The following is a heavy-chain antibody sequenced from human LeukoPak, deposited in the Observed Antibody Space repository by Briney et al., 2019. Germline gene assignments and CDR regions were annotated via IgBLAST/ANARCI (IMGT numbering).Heavy chain of an antibody. J-gene: IGHJ6*03. D-gene: IGHD6-13*01. CDR3: ARDERQLGTYYYYYMDV. Sequence: SETLSLTCTVSGGSISSYYWSWIRQPAGKGLEWIGRIYTSGSTNYNPSLKSRVTMSVDTSKNQFSLKLSSVTAADTAVYYCARDERQLGTYYYYYMDVWGKGTTVTISS. V-gene: IGHV4-4*07. CDR2: IYTSGST. CDR1: GGSISSYY.